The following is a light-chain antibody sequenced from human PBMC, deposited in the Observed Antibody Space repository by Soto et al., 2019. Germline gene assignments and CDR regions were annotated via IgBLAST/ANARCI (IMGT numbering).Light chain of an antibody. V-gene: IGLV2-11*01. CDR3: CSYTSSSYV. CDR1: SSDVGGYNH. J-gene: IGLJ1*01. Sequence: QSALTQPRSVSGSPGQSVTISCTGASSDVGGYNHVSWYQQHPGKAPKLMISGVTKRPSGVPDRFSGSKSGNTASLTTSGLQAEDEADYYCCSYTSSSYVFGTGTKATVL. CDR2: GVT.